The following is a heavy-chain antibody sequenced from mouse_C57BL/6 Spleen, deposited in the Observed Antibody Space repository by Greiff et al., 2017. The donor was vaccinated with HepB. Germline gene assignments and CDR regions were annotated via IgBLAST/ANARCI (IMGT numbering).Heavy chain of an antibody. D-gene: IGHD1-1*01. J-gene: IGHJ1*03. CDR2: IYPGDGDT. CDR3: ARTPGSSYHWYFDV. Sequence: VQLQESGPELVKPGASVKISCKASGYAFSSSWMNWVKQRPGKGLEWIGRIYPGDGDTNYNGKFKGKATLTADKSSSTAYMQLSSLTSEDSAVYFCARTPGSSYHWYFDVWGTGTTVTVSS. V-gene: IGHV1-82*01. CDR1: GYAFSSSW.